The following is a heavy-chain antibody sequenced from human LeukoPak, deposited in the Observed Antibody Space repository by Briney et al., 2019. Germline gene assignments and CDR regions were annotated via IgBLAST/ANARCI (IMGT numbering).Heavy chain of an antibody. V-gene: IGHV3-30*19. Sequence: GGSLRLSCAASGFTFSSYGMHWVRQAPGKGLEWVACIYPDGTNKDYADSVKGRFIISRDNSKNTLYVQMNSLRAEDTAVYYCARDRWDYDYSKYYFDYWGQGTLVTVSS. J-gene: IGHJ4*02. CDR2: IYPDGTNK. D-gene: IGHD4-11*01. CDR3: ARDRWDYDYSKYYFDY. CDR1: GFTFSSYG.